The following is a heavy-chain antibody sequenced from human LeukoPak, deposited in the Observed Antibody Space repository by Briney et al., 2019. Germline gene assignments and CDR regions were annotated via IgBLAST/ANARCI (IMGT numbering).Heavy chain of an antibody. CDR2: ISSIGSTI. CDR1: GFTFSSYA. CDR3: ARVDGDYPTYFDY. Sequence: GGSLRLSCAASGFTFSSYAISWVRQAPGEGLEWVSYISSIGSTIYYADSVKGRFTISRDNAKNSLYLQMNSLRAEDTAVYYCARVDGDYPTYFDYWGQGTLVTVSS. V-gene: IGHV3-48*04. D-gene: IGHD4-17*01. J-gene: IGHJ4*02.